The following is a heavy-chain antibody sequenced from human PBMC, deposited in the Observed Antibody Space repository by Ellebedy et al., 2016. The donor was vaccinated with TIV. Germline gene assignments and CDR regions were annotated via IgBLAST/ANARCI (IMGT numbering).Heavy chain of an antibody. Sequence: MPGGSLRLSCTVSGGSISSYYWRWIRQPPGKGLEWIGYIYYSGSTNYNPSLKSRVTISVDTSKNQFSLKLSSVTAADTAVYYCAREGETADWRGGSCYLSGWFDPWGQGTLVTVSS. V-gene: IGHV4-59*01. CDR2: IYYSGST. J-gene: IGHJ5*02. D-gene: IGHD2-15*01. CDR3: AREGETADWRGGSCYLSGWFDP. CDR1: GGSISSYY.